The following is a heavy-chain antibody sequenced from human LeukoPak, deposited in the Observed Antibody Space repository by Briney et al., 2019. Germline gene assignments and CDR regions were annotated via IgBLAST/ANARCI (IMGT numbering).Heavy chain of an antibody. CDR1: GNSISSGDNY. D-gene: IGHD3-22*01. CDR3: ASTQMGYDSLLGPDAFDI. Sequence: SETLSLTCTVSGNSISSGDNYWSWIRQPAGKGLEWIGRIYTSGSTNYNPSLKSRVTISGDTSKNQFSLKLSSVTAADTAVYYCASTQMGYDSLLGPDAFDIWGQGTMVTVSS. J-gene: IGHJ3*02. CDR2: IYTSGST. V-gene: IGHV4-61*02.